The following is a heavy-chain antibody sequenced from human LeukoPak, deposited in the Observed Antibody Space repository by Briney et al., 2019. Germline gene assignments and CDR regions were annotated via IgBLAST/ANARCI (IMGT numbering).Heavy chain of an antibody. J-gene: IGHJ4*02. Sequence: GGSLRLSCAASEFTFTLYALNWVRQAPGKGLEWVSSISSSGDNTYYADSVKGLFTISRHNSNNPLFLQMNSLTAEDTAVYYCAKVRDYDSSGYSDYWGQGNLVTVSS. D-gene: IGHD3-22*01. CDR3: AKVRDYDSSGYSDY. CDR1: EFTFTLYA. CDR2: ISSSGDNT. V-gene: IGHV3-23*01.